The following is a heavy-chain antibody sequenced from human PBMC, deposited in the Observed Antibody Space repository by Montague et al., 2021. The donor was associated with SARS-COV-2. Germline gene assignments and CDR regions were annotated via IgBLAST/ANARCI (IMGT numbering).Heavy chain of an antibody. CDR1: GDSISSSNFY. D-gene: IGHD2-2*01. V-gene: IGHV4-39*02. CDR3: ARDLAVSGPAAVFDY. J-gene: IGHJ4*02. CDR2: IHYSGIT. Sequence: SETLSLTCTVSGDSISSSNFYWGWIRQPPGKGLEWVGTIHYSGITYYNPSLKSRVTISVDTSRNQFSLKLSSATAADTAIYYCARDLAVSGPAAVFDYWGQGTLVTVSS.